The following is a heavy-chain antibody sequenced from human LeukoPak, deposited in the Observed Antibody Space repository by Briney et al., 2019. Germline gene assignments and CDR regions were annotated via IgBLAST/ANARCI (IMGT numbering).Heavy chain of an antibody. J-gene: IGHJ4*02. CDR1: GFTFSSYA. Sequence: GGSRRLSCAATGFTFSSYAMSWVRQAPGKGLEWVSATSGSGGSTYYADSVKGRFTISRDNSKNTLNLQMNSLRAEDTAVYYCARTAAGFDYWGQGTLVTVSS. D-gene: IGHD6-13*01. V-gene: IGHV3-23*01. CDR3: ARTAAGFDY. CDR2: TSGSGGST.